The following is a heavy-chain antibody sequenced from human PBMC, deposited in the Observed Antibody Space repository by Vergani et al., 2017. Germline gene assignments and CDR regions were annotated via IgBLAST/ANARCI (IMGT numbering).Heavy chain of an antibody. CDR1: GFTLSDST. J-gene: IGHJ5*02. D-gene: IGHD6-13*01. Sequence: EVQLVESGGGLVQPGESLKVSCAASGFTLSDSTVHWVRQGPGKGLEWVGRSRNKARSYTTEYSASVKGRFTISRDDSRNSLYLQMNSLKTEDTAVYYCATLPLQTQQQVTSWGQGTLVTVSS. CDR3: ATLPLQTQQQVTS. V-gene: IGHV3-72*01. CDR2: SRNKARSYTT.